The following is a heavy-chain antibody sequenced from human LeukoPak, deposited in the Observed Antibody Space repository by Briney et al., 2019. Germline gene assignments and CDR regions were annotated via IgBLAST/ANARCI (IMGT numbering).Heavy chain of an antibody. J-gene: IGHJ4*02. Sequence: GASLKVSCKASGYTFTSYGISWVRQAPGQGLEWMGWMNPNSGNTGYAQKLQGRVTMTRNTSISTAYMELSSLRSEDTAVYYCARGYYDSSGYSDCWGQGTLVTVSS. D-gene: IGHD3-22*01. V-gene: IGHV1-8*02. CDR3: ARGYYDSSGYSDC. CDR1: GYTFTSYG. CDR2: MNPNSGNT.